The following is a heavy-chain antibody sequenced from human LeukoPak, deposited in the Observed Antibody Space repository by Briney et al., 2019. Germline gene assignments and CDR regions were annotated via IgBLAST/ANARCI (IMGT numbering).Heavy chain of an antibody. CDR1: GFTFNKHW. Sequence: PGGSLRLSCAASGFTFNKHWMHWVRQAPGKGLVWVSRINSDGSSTSYADSVKGRFTISRDNAKNTLFLQMNSPRAEDTAVYYCARTGTAMVSAFDICGQGTLVTASS. J-gene: IGHJ3*02. D-gene: IGHD5-18*01. CDR2: INSDGSST. V-gene: IGHV3-74*01. CDR3: ARTGTAMVSAFDI.